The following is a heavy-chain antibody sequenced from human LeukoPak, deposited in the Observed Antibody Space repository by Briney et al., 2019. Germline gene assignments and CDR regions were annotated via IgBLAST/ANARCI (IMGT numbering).Heavy chain of an antibody. CDR1: GYTFTSYG. J-gene: IGHJ4*02. CDR3: ARVVKYYGSGSYYCDY. CDR2: ISAYNGNT. D-gene: IGHD3-10*01. Sequence: ASVKVSCKASGYTFTSYGISWVRQAPGQGLEWMGWISAYNGNTNYAQKLQGRVTMTTDTSSSTAYMELRSLRSDDTAVYYCARVVKYYGSGSYYCDYWGQGTLVTVSS. V-gene: IGHV1-18*01.